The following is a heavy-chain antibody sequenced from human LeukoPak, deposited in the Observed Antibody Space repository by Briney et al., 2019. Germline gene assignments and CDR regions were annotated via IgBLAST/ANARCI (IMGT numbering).Heavy chain of an antibody. D-gene: IGHD3-22*01. CDR3: ARRSSGSLFDY. V-gene: IGHV4-59*08. Sequence: SETLSLTCTVSGGSISNYYWSWIRQPPGKGLEWIGYMYYSGSTNYNPSLKSRVTISVDTSKNQFSLKLSSVTAADTAVYYCARRSSGSLFDYWGQGTLVTVSP. J-gene: IGHJ4*02. CDR1: GGSISNYY. CDR2: MYYSGST.